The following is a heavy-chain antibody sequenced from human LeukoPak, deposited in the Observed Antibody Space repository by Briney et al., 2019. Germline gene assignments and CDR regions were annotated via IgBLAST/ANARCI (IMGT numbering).Heavy chain of an antibody. J-gene: IGHJ4*02. CDR1: GFTFSTYW. Sequence: GGSLRLSCAASGFTFSTYWMSWARQAPGKGLEWVANIKQDGSEKYYVDSVKGRFTISRDNAKNSLYLQMNSLRAEDTAMYYCARDSAGNDYWGQGTLVTVSS. CDR2: IKQDGSEK. CDR3: ARDSAGNDY. V-gene: IGHV3-7*01. D-gene: IGHD6-13*01.